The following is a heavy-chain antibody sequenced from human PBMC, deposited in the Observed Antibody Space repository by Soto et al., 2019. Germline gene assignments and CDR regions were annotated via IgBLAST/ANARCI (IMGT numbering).Heavy chain of an antibody. V-gene: IGHV4-4*07. D-gene: IGHD2-2*01. Sequence: SETLSLTCTVSGGSISGFYWSWIRQPAGKGLEWIGRIHSGGSTNYNPSLKSRVTMSVDTSQNQFSLKLSSVTAADTAVYYCARVQLSNISYRWFDHWGQGTLVTVSS. CDR3: ARVQLSNISYRWFDH. J-gene: IGHJ5*02. CDR2: IHSGGST. CDR1: GGSISGFY.